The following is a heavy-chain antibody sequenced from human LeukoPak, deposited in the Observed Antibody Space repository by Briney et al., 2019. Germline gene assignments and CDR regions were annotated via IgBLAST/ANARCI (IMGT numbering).Heavy chain of an antibody. D-gene: IGHD4-17*01. CDR1: AASLSSHY. J-gene: IGHJ3*02. CDR3: ARDPVTVTKGFDI. Sequence: SETLSLTCAVSAASLSSHYWTWIRQSPGKGLEWIGYISYIGSTNYNPSLKSRVTISIDTSRNQFSLKLRSVTAADTAVYYCARDPVTVTKGFDIWGQGTTVSVSS. CDR2: ISYIGST. V-gene: IGHV4-59*11.